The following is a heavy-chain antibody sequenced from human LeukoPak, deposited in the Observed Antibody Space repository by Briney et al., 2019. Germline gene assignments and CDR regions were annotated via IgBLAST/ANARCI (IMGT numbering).Heavy chain of an antibody. CDR2: ISSNGGST. CDR3: ARGYCSGGSCYYFDY. CDR1: GFTFSSYA. Sequence: GGSLRLSCAASGFTFSSYAMHWVRQAPGKGLEYVSAISSNGGSTYYANSVKGRFTISRDNSKNTLYLQMGSLRAEDMAVYYCARGYCSGGSCYYFDYWGQGTLVIVSS. D-gene: IGHD2-15*01. J-gene: IGHJ4*02. V-gene: IGHV3-64*01.